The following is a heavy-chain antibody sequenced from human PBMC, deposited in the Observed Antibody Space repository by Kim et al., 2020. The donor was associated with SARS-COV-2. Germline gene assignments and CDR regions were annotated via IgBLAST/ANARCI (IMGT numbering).Heavy chain of an antibody. Sequence: SETLSLTCTVSGGSISSSYWSWIRQPPGKGLEWIGFVSDGGSAIYNPSLKSRITISLDTSKNQFSLKLSSVTAADTAVYYCARGTRELVDPWGQGTLVTISS. CDR2: VSDGGSA. V-gene: IGHV4-59*13. CDR3: ARGTRELVDP. D-gene: IGHD2-8*02. J-gene: IGHJ5*02. CDR1: GGSISSSY.